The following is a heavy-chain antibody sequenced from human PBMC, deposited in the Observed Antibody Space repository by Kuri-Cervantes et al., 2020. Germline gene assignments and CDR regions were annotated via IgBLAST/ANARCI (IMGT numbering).Heavy chain of an antibody. CDR3: AKGGAGLYSSSWYFGY. V-gene: IGHV3-48*01. Sequence: GGSLRLSCAASGFTFSSYSMNWVRQAPGKGLEWVSYISSSSSTIYYADSVKGRFTISRDNAKNSLYLQMNSLRAEDTALYYCAKGGAGLYSSSWYFGYWGQGTLVTVSS. D-gene: IGHD6-13*01. J-gene: IGHJ4*02. CDR2: ISSSSSTI. CDR1: GFTFSSYS.